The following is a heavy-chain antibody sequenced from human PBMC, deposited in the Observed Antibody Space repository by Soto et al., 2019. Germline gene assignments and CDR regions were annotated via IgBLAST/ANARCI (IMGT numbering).Heavy chain of an antibody. Sequence: EVQLVESGGDLVRPGGSLSLSCADSRFTFSSSWMHWVRQAPGKGLEWVANIEEDGSEKNYVDSGRGRFTISRDNAKHSLYLQMNSLRAEDTAVYYCARGARIWGQGTMVTVSP. CDR1: RFTFSSSW. V-gene: IGHV3-7*01. CDR3: ARGARI. J-gene: IGHJ3*02. CDR2: IEEDGSEK.